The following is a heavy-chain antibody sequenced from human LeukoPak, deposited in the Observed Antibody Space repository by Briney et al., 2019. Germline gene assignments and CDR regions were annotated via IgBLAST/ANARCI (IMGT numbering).Heavy chain of an antibody. CDR2: IKQDGSGK. J-gene: IGHJ4*02. CDR3: ARVEASGYDYGAFDY. Sequence: PGGSLRLSCAASGFTFNRYWMSWVRQAPGKGLEWVANIKQDGSGKYYVDSVKGRFTISRDNAKNSLYLQMNSLRAEDTAVYYCARVEASGYDYGAFDYWGQGTLVTVSS. CDR1: GFTFNRYW. V-gene: IGHV3-7*01. D-gene: IGHD5-12*01.